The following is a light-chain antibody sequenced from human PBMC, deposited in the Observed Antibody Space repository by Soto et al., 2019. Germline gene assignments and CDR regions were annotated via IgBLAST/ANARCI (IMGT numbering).Light chain of an antibody. CDR2: DAS. CDR1: QNISNW. Sequence: DIQMTQSPSTLSASVGDSVTITCRASQNISNWLAWYQQKPGKAPKVLIYDASSLESGVPSRFSGRGSGTEFTLTISNLQPDDFSNYYCQPYNRWFGQGTKLEIK. CDR3: QPYNRW. V-gene: IGKV1-5*01. J-gene: IGKJ2*01.